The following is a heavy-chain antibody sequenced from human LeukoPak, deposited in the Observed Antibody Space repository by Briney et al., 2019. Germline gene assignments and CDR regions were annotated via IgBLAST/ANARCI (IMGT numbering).Heavy chain of an antibody. J-gene: IGHJ4*02. V-gene: IGHV4-39*01. D-gene: IGHD1-26*01. CDR3: ARHWWELPNY. Sequence: SETLSLTCTVSGGSISSGGYYWGWIRQPPGKGLEWIGSMYYSGSTYYNPSLKSRVTISVDTSKNQFSLKLSSVTATDTAVYYCARHWWELPNYWGQGTLVTVSS. CDR2: MYYSGST. CDR1: GGSISSGGYY.